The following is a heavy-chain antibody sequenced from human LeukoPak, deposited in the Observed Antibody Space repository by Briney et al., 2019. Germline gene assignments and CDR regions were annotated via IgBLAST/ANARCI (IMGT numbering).Heavy chain of an antibody. CDR2: IIPILGIA. CDR1: GYTFTSYY. CDR3: ARAAGIATAQTPYGMDV. Sequence: GASVKVSCKASGYTFTSYYMHWVRQAPGQGLEWMGRIIPILGIANYAQKFQGRVTITAGKSTRTAYMELSSLRSEDTAVYYCARAAGIATAQTPYGMDVWGQGTTVTVSS. D-gene: IGHD1-26*01. V-gene: IGHV1-69*04. J-gene: IGHJ6*02.